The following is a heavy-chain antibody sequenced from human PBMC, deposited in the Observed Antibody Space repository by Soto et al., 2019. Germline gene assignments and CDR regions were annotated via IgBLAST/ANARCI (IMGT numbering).Heavy chain of an antibody. Sequence: SETLSLTCTVSGGSISSYYWSWIRQPPGKGLEWIGYIYYSGSTNYNPSLKSRVTISVDTSKNQFSLKLSSVAAADTAVYYCARAPRYSSSWYRGWFDPWGQGTLVTVSS. J-gene: IGHJ5*02. V-gene: IGHV4-59*01. D-gene: IGHD6-13*01. CDR3: ARAPRYSSSWYRGWFDP. CDR1: GGSISSYY. CDR2: IYYSGST.